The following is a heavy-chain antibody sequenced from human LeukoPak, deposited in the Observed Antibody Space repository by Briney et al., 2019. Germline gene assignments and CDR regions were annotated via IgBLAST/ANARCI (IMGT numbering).Heavy chain of an antibody. D-gene: IGHD3-9*01. CDR2: ISSSGSTI. V-gene: IGHV3-11*04. CDR1: GFTFSDYY. Sequence: PGGSLRLSCAASGFTFSDYYMSWIRQAPGKGLEWVSYISSSGSTIYYTDSVKGRFTISRDNAKNSPYLQMNSLRAEDTAVYYCARSGEDFDWLLPLNYYYGMDVWGQGTTVTVSS. J-gene: IGHJ6*02. CDR3: ARSGEDFDWLLPLNYYYGMDV.